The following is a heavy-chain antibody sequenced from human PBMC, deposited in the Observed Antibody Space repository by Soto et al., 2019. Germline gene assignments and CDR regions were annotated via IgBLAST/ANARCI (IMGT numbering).Heavy chain of an antibody. V-gene: IGHV3-23*01. Sequence: GGSLRLSCAASGFTFSSYAMSWVRQAPGKGLEWVSAISGSGGSTYYADSVKGRFTISRDNSKNTLYLQMNSLRAEDTAVYYCAKAFTFWSGYYTGGYYYYYMDVWGKGTTVTVSS. CDR2: ISGSGGST. J-gene: IGHJ6*03. D-gene: IGHD3-3*01. CDR3: AKAFTFWSGYYTGGYYYYYMDV. CDR1: GFTFSSYA.